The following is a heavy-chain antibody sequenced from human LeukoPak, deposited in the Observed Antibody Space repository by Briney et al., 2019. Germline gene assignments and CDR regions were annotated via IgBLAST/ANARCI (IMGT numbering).Heavy chain of an antibody. CDR1: GYTFTSYD. V-gene: IGHV1-8*01. D-gene: IGHD2-2*01. Sequence: ASVKVSCKASGYTFTSYDINWVRQATGQGLEWMGWVNPNSGNTGYAQKFQGRVTMTRNTSISTAYMELSSLRSEDTAVYYCARGLRGKIVVVPAAMDYYFDYWGQGTLVTVSS. J-gene: IGHJ4*02. CDR3: ARGLRGKIVVVPAAMDYYFDY. CDR2: VNPNSGNT.